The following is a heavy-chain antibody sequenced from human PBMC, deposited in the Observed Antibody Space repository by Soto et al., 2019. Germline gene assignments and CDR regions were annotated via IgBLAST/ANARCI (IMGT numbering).Heavy chain of an antibody. V-gene: IGHV1-8*01. CDR2: MNPNSGNT. Sequence: ASVKVSCKASGYTFTSYDINWVRQATGQGLEWMGWMNPNSGNTGYAQKFQGRVTMTRNTSISTAYMELSSLRSEDTAVYYCARVGVSYTDDYYYYGMDVWGQGTTVTAP. J-gene: IGHJ6*02. D-gene: IGHD2-2*02. CDR1: GYTFTSYD. CDR3: ARVGVSYTDDYYYYGMDV.